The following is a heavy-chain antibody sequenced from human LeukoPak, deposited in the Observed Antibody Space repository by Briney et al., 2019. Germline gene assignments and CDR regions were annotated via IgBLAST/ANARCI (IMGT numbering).Heavy chain of an antibody. J-gene: IGHJ6*02. CDR2: INPNSGGT. V-gene: IGHV1-2*04. D-gene: IGHD1-26*01. Sequence: ASVKVFCKASGYTFTGYYMHWVRQAPGQGLEWMGWINPNSGGTNYAQKFQGWVTMTRDTSISTAYMELSRLRSDDTAVYYCARDNGGATPYGMDVWGQGTTVTVSS. CDR1: GYTFTGYY. CDR3: ARDNGGATPYGMDV.